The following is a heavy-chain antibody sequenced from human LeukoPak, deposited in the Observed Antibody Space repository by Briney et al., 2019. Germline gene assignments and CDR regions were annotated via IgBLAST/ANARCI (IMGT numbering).Heavy chain of an antibody. V-gene: IGHV3-9*01. D-gene: IGHD4-17*01. Sequence: GRSLRLSCAASGFTFDDYAMHWVRQAPGKGLEWVSGIGWNSGSIGYADSVKGRFTISRDNAKNPLYLQMNSLRAEDTALYYCAKGRYGDYGDYFDYWGQGTLVTVSS. CDR1: GFTFDDYA. CDR3: AKGRYGDYGDYFDY. CDR2: IGWNSGSI. J-gene: IGHJ4*02.